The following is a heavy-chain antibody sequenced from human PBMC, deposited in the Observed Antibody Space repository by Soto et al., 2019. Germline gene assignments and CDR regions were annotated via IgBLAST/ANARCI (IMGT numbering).Heavy chain of an antibody. CDR3: ARGQEVWWNAAPLCRHGLDV. CDR2: MNPNSGNT. Sequence: QVQLVQSGAEVKKSGASVKVSCKASRYTFISYDINWVRQATGQGLEWMGWMNPNSGNTGYAQKFQGRITMTRNTSMNTAYMELSSLRSEDTAVYYCARGQEVWWNAAPLCRHGLDVWGQGTTVTVSS. CDR1: RYTFISYD. J-gene: IGHJ6*02. D-gene: IGHD3-16*01. V-gene: IGHV1-8*01.